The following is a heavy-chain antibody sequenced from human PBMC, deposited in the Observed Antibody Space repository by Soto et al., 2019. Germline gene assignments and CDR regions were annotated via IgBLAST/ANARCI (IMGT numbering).Heavy chain of an antibody. CDR1: GGSISSSSYY. Sequence: PSETLSLTCTVSGGSISSSSYYWGWIRQPPGKGLEWIGYIYYGGTTSYNPSLKSRVTISLETSKSHFSLRLNSVTAADTAVYYCARLGAFYQSLGPWGPGTLVTVSS. D-gene: IGHD3-3*02. V-gene: IGHV4-39*02. CDR3: ARLGAFYQSLGP. J-gene: IGHJ5*02. CDR2: IYYGGTT.